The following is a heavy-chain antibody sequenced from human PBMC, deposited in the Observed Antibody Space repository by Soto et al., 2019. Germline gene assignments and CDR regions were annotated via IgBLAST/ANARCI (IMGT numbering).Heavy chain of an antibody. V-gene: IGHV1-18*01. J-gene: IGHJ4*02. Sequence: ASVKVSCKASGYTFTSYGISWVRQAPGQGLEWMGWISAYNGNTNYAQKLQGRVTMTTDTSTSTAYMELRSLRSDDTAVYYCAVVWGSYRPPQFDYWGQGTLVTVSS. CDR3: AVVWGSYRPPQFDY. D-gene: IGHD3-16*02. CDR2: ISAYNGNT. CDR1: GYTFTSYG.